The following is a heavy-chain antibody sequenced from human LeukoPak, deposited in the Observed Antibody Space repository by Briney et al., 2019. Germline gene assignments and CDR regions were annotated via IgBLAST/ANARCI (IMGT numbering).Heavy chain of an antibody. CDR2: IFPVDSVA. V-gene: IGHV5-51*01. D-gene: IGHD5-18*01. CDR1: GSSFSSYW. J-gene: IGHJ4*02. CDR3: ARRGYSYDYFDY. Sequence: GESLKISCQGSGSSFSSYWIGWVRQLPGKGRGWMGTIFPVDSVASNTPSFQGQVTISADKSISTASLQWSSRKASDTAMYYCARRGYSYDYFDYWGQGTLVTVSS.